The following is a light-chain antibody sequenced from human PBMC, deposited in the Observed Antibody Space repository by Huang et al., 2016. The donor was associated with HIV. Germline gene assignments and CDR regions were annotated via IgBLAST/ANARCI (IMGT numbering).Light chain of an antibody. CDR1: QSVSNNY. V-gene: IGKV3-20*01. J-gene: IGKJ1*01. CDR3: QQYGNTPPKT. Sequence: EIVLTQSPGTLSLSPGESATLSCRASQSVSNNYLAWYQQKPGQAPRLLIYGASSRATGIPDRFSGSGSGTDFTLTVTRLEHEDVVVYYCQQYGNTPPKTFGQGTKVEIK. CDR2: GAS.